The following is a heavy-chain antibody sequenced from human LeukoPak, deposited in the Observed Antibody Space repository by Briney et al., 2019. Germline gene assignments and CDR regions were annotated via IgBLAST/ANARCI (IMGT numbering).Heavy chain of an antibody. J-gene: IGHJ4*02. CDR2: MNPNSGNT. CDR3: ARARRLAGWYSHVGY. V-gene: IGHV1-8*01. Sequence: ASVKVSCKASGYTFTSYDINWVRQATGQGLEWMGWMNPNSGNTGYAQKFQGRVTMTGNTSISTAYMELSSLRSEDTAVYYCARARRLAGWYSHVGYWGQGILVTVSS. CDR1: GYTFTSYD. D-gene: IGHD6-19*01.